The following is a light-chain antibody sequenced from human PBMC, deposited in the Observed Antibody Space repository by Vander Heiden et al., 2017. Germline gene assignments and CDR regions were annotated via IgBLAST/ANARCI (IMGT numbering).Light chain of an antibody. CDR2: GNR. CDR1: SSNIGAGYD. J-gene: IGLJ2*01. CDR3: ECYDSSMSGGDVV. V-gene: IGLV1-40*01. Sequence: QSLLTQPPSVSGAPGQRVTVSSTGRSSNIGAGYDVHWYRKLQGTAPNHIMCGNRNRPSGVPERFCGSESGTAASLAITGLQAEDEADDYCECYDSSMSGGDVVFGGGTKLTVL.